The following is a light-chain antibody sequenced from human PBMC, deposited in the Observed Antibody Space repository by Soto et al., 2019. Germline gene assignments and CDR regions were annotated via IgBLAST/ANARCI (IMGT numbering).Light chain of an antibody. V-gene: IGKV1-5*01. J-gene: IGKJ1*01. CDR2: AAS. CDR1: QSISSW. CDR3: QQYKSYLRT. Sequence: DIQMTQSPSTLSASVGDRVTITCRASQSISSWLAWYQQKPGKAPKLLIYAASTLDSGVSSRFSGRGSGTEFTLTINSLQPEAFAPYECQQYKSYLRTFGQGTKVEIK.